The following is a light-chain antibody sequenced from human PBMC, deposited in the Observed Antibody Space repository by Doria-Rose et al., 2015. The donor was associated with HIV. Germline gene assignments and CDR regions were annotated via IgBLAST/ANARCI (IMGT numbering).Light chain of an antibody. CDR2: DAT. CDR3: QQYSTSPET. Sequence: TQSPGTLSLSPGERVTLSCRASQTVYGTYLAWYQHKPGQAPRLLIYDATRRATGIPDRFSGSGSGRDFTLTISRLEPEDFAVYYCQQYSTSPETFGQGTKVQF. CDR1: QTVYGTY. J-gene: IGKJ1*01. V-gene: IGKV3-20*01.